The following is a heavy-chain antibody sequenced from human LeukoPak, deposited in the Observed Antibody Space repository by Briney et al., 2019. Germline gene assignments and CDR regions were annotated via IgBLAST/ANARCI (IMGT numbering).Heavy chain of an antibody. V-gene: IGHV4-59*01. J-gene: IGHJ6*03. CDR1: GGSISSYY. Sequence: AETLSLTCTVSGGSISSYYRSWIRQPPGKGLEWIGYIYYSGSTNYNPSLKRRVTISVDTSKNQFSLKLSSVTAADTAVYYCARDVPYYDFWSGYRVYYYYMDVWGKGTTVTVSS. CDR3: ARDVPYYDFWSGYRVYYYYMDV. D-gene: IGHD3-3*01. CDR2: IYYSGST.